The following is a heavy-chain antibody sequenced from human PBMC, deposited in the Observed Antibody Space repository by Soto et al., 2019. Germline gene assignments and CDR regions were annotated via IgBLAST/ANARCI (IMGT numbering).Heavy chain of an antibody. Sequence: QVQLQESGPGLVKPSETLSLTCTVSGGSISTYYWSWIRQPPGKGLEWIGYIYYSGSTNYNPSLTSRVTXPXEXSKXQFSLKLSSVTAADTAVYYCARSAVAGNGGVRFDYWGQGTLVTVSS. J-gene: IGHJ4*02. V-gene: IGHV4-59*01. CDR2: IYYSGST. CDR3: ARSAVAGNGGVRFDY. D-gene: IGHD6-19*01. CDR1: GGSISTYY.